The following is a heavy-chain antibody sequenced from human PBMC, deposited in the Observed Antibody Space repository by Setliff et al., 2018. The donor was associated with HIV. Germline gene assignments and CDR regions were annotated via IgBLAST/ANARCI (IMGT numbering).Heavy chain of an antibody. CDR2: IHYNEKT. J-gene: IGHJ6*02. V-gene: IGHV4-39*01. CDR3: ARRGDFFYYAMDV. CDR1: GGSASNSRYY. Sequence: PSETLSLTCTVSGGSASNSRYYWAWIRQPPGKGLEYIGSIHYNEKTYYNPSLKSRVTVSLDMSKNQFSLKLTSVTAAETAVYYCARRGDFFYYAMDVWGQGTTVTVSS.